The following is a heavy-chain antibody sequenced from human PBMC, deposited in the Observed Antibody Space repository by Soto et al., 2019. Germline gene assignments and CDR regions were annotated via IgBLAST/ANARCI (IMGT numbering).Heavy chain of an antibody. CDR2: ISSNGGST. Sequence: GGSLRLSCSASGFTFSSYAMHWVRQAPGKGLEYVSAISSNGGSTYYADSVKGRFTISRDNSKNTLYLQMSSLRAEDTAVYYCVKDQTYYYDSLPNAFDIWGQGTMVTVSS. D-gene: IGHD3-22*01. CDR3: VKDQTYYYDSLPNAFDI. J-gene: IGHJ3*02. V-gene: IGHV3-64D*08. CDR1: GFTFSSYA.